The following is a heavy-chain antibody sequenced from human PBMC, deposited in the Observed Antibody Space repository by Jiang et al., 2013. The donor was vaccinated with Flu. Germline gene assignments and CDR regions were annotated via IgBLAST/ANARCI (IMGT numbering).Heavy chain of an antibody. V-gene: IGHV6-1*01. D-gene: IGHD5-12*01. CDR3: ARARGPGQGFFDY. Sequence: SSNSATWSWIRQSPSRGLEWLGRTYYRSKWYNDYAVSVKSRITINPDTSKSQFSLQLNSVTPEDTAVYYCARARGPGQGFFDYWGQGALVTVSS. CDR2: TYYRSKWYN. J-gene: IGHJ4*02. CDR1: SSNSAT.